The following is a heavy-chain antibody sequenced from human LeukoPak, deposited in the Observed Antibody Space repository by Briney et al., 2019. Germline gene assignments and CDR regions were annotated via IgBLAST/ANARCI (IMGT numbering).Heavy chain of an antibody. D-gene: IGHD3-16*01. V-gene: IGHV3-30*02. CDR1: GFTFSSYG. Sequence: GGSLRLSCAASGFTFSSYGMHWVRQAPGKGLEWVSFIRYDGRNTYYADSVKGRFTISRDNSKNTLYLQMHSLRAEDTAVYYCAKGCDHNAYSYVDYWGQGTLVTVSS. CDR3: AKGCDHNAYSYVDY. CDR2: IRYDGRNT. J-gene: IGHJ4*02.